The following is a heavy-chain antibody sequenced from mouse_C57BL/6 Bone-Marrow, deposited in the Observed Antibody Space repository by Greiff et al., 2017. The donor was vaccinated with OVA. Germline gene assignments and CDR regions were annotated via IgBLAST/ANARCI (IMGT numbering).Heavy chain of an antibody. CDR1: GYTFTSYG. J-gene: IGHJ1*03. CDR3: ARSGTTVVRYFDV. V-gene: IGHV1-81*01. CDR2: IYPRSGNT. Sequence: QVQLQQPGAELARPGASVKLSCKASGYTFTSYGISWVKQRTGQGLEWIGEIYPRSGNTYYNEKFKGKATLTADKSSSTAYMELRSLTSEDSAVYFCARSGTTVVRYFDVWGTGTTVTVSS. D-gene: IGHD1-1*01.